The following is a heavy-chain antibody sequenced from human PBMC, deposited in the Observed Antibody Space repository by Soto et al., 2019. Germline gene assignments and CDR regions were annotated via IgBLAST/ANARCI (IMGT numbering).Heavy chain of an antibody. CDR2: INPNSGGT. CDR1: GYTFTGYY. J-gene: IGHJ4*02. CDR3: ARDRKARRDIVVVPAASPFDY. Sequence: ASVKVSCKASGYTFTGYYMHWVRQAPGQGLEWMGWINPNSGGTNYAQKFQGRVTMTRDTSISTAYMELSRLRSDDTAVYYCARDRKARRDIVVVPAASPFDYWGQGXLVTVSS. D-gene: IGHD2-2*01. V-gene: IGHV1-2*02.